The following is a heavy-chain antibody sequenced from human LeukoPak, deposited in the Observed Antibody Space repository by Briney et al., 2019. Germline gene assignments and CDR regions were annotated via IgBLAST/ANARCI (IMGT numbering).Heavy chain of an antibody. CDR2: INSDGTST. Sequence: GGSLRLSCAGSGFIFNNYAMHWVRQPPGKGLVWVSRINSDGTSTTYADSVKGRFTISRDNAKNTLYLQMNSLRAEDTALYYCASRGADYGFEYWGQGTLVTVSS. D-gene: IGHD4-17*01. V-gene: IGHV3-74*01. CDR3: ASRGADYGFEY. CDR1: GFIFNNYA. J-gene: IGHJ4*02.